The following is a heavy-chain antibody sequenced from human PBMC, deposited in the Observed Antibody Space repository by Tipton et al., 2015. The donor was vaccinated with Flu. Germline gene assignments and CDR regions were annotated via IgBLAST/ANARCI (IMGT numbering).Heavy chain of an antibody. CDR1: GGSLSSFY. D-gene: IGHD3-10*01. Sequence: LRLSCTVSGGSLSSFYWSWIRQPAGKGLEYIGRIYSSGSTDYNPSFKSRLSMSVDTSKNQFSLKLTSVTAADTAAYYCARGSGSGTYVIFDFWGQGTLVTVSS. CDR2: IYSSGST. J-gene: IGHJ4*02. CDR3: ARGSGSGTYVIFDF. V-gene: IGHV4-4*07.